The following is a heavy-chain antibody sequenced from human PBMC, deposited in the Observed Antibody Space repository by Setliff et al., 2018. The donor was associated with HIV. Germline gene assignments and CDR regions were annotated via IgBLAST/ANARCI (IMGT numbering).Heavy chain of an antibody. CDR3: AREGLAVAGLNWFDP. Sequence: SETLSLTCAVSGGSISSGGYSWSWIRQPPGKGLEWIGYIFHSGSTYYNPSLKSRVTISVDTSKNQFSLKLSSVTAADTAVYYCAREGLAVAGLNWFDPWGQGTLVTVSS. V-gene: IGHV4-30-2*01. CDR1: GGSISSGGYS. CDR2: IFHSGST. D-gene: IGHD6-19*01. J-gene: IGHJ5*02.